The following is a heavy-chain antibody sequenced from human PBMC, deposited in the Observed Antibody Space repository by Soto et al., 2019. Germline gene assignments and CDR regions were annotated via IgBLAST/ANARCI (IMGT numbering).Heavy chain of an antibody. Sequence: PAGSLTLSCAASGFSVTSYAMSWLRQAPGKGLEWVSVLSGSGIGKNYADPVKGRFTISRDNSRNTLFLQMSGLRAADPAGHYCPEDRACGATSCQDFGFWGQGALVTVSS. CDR3: PEDRACGATSCQDFGF. J-gene: IGHJ4*02. CDR2: LSGSGIGK. D-gene: IGHD2-2*01. CDR1: GFSVTSYA. V-gene: IGHV3-23*01.